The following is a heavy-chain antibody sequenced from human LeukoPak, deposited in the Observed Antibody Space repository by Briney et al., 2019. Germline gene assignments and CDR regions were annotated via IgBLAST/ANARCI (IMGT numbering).Heavy chain of an antibody. V-gene: IGHV4-59*08. CDR2: IYYSGST. Sequence: SETLSLTCTVSGGSISSYYWSWIRQPPGKGLEWIGYIYYSGSTNYNPSLKSRVTISVDTSKNQFSLKLSSETAADTAVYYCARHRVEYYYGSGSFYYFDYWGQGTLVTVSS. J-gene: IGHJ4*02. CDR1: GGSISSYY. D-gene: IGHD3-10*01. CDR3: ARHRVEYYYGSGSFYYFDY.